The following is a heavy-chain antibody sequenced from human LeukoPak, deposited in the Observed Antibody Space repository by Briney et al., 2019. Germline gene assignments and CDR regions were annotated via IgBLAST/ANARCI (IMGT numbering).Heavy chain of an antibody. J-gene: IGHJ6*02. CDR2: ISAYNGNT. CDR1: GYTFTSYG. Sequence: GASVKVSCKASGYTFTSYGISWVRQAPGQGLEWMGWISAYNGNTNYAQKLQGRVTMTTDTSTSTAYMELRSLGSDDTAVYYCARVGGNYGDYRYYYYGMDVWGQGTTVTVSS. CDR3: ARVGGNYGDYRYYYYGMDV. D-gene: IGHD4-17*01. V-gene: IGHV1-18*01.